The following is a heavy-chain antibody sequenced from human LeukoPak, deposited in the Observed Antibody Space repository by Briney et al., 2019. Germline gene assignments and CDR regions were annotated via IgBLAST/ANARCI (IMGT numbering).Heavy chain of an antibody. CDR1: GFTFSSYS. V-gene: IGHV3-21*01. Sequence: GGSLRLSCAASGFTFSSYSMNWVRQAPGKGLEWVSSISSSSSYIYYADSVKGRFTISRDNAKNSLYLQMNSLGAEDTAVYYCARDKVGATRPFDYWGQGTLVTVSS. D-gene: IGHD1-26*01. J-gene: IGHJ4*02. CDR2: ISSSSSYI. CDR3: ARDKVGATRPFDY.